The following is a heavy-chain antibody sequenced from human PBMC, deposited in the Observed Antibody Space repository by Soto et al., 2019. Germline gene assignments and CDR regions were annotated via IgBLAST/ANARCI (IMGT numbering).Heavy chain of an antibody. J-gene: IGHJ3*02. V-gene: IGHV4-30-4*01. D-gene: IGHD3-10*01. CDR3: ARDPLYDYGYLSHVLDM. CDR1: GDSMSRGDYY. CDR2: VYHTGST. Sequence: QVQLQESGPGLVKPSQTLSLSCTVSGDSMSRGDYYWSWIRLPPGKGLEWIGVVYHTGSTYYSTSLKGRVAISVDTSKNQFSLKLNSVNAADTAVYYCARDPLYDYGYLSHVLDMWGQGTMVTVSS.